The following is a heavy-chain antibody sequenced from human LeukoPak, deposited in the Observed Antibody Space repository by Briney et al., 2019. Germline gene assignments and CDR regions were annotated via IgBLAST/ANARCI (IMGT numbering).Heavy chain of an antibody. Sequence: GRSLRLSCAASGFTFSSYGIHWVRQAPGKGLEWVAVISYDGSNKYYADSVKGRFTISRDNSKNTLHLQMSSLRAEDTAVYYCARDSSEGVYYFDYWGQGTLVTVSS. J-gene: IGHJ4*02. CDR2: ISYDGSNK. V-gene: IGHV3-30*03. D-gene: IGHD2-8*01. CDR3: ARDSSEGVYYFDY. CDR1: GFTFSSYG.